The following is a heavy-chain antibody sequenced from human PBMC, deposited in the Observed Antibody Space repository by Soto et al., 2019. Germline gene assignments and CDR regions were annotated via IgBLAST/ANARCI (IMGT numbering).Heavy chain of an antibody. CDR1: GGTFSSYA. Sequence: ASVKVSRKASGGTFSSYAISWVRQAPGQGLEWMGGIIPILGIANYAQKFQGRVTITADKSTSTAYMELSSLRSEDTAVYYCARSSGRRADDYSQTNYYYYGMDVWGQGTTVTVSS. V-gene: IGHV1-69*10. CDR3: ARSSGRRADDYSQTNYYYYGMDV. CDR2: IIPILGIA. J-gene: IGHJ6*02. D-gene: IGHD4-4*01.